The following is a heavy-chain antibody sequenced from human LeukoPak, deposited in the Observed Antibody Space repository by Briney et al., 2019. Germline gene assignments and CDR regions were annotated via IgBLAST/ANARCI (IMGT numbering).Heavy chain of an antibody. D-gene: IGHD3-10*01. CDR2: IYYSRST. CDR1: AGSISSGGYY. J-gene: IGHJ5*02. Sequence: SQTLSLTSTVSAGSISSGGYYWSWIRQHPGKGLEWIGYIYYSRSTYYNPSLKSRVTISVDTSKNQFSLKLSSVTAADTAVYYCAREVTLVRGPTRWFDPWGRGTLVTVSS. V-gene: IGHV4-31*03. CDR3: AREVTLVRGPTRWFDP.